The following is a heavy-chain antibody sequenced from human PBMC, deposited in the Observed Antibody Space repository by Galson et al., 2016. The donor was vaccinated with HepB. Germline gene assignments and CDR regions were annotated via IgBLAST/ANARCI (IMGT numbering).Heavy chain of an antibody. CDR1: GYNFATYW. V-gene: IGHV5-51*01. D-gene: IGHD4-17*01. CDR2: MHVADSHT. Sequence: QSGAEVKKPGESLKISCKGSGYNFATYWIGWVRQMPGKGLEWMAIMHVADSHTKYSPSFQGQVSISADKSISTAYMRWSSLQATDTAIYYCAGAVNGDFRWGVWGQGTLVPVSS. J-gene: IGHJ4*02. CDR3: AGAVNGDFRWGV.